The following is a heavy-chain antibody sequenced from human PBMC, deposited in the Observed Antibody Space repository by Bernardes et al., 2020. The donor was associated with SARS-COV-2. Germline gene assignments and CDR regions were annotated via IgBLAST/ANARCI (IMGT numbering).Heavy chain of an antibody. CDR2: IGSNTYGGTT. J-gene: IGHJ6*02. D-gene: IGHD1-26*01. CDR3: SRALGIVTGYGMDV. CDR1: GFTFSDYA. V-gene: IGHV3-49*03. Sequence: GGSLRLSCTTSGFTFSDYAVSWFRQAPGKGLQWVGFIGSNTYGGTTEYAASVKGRFAISRDDSKSIAYLQMSSLKTEDTAVYYCSRALGIVTGYGMDVWGQGTTVTVSS.